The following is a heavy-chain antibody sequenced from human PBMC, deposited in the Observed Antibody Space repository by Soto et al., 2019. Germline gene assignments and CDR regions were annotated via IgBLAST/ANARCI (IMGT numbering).Heavy chain of an antibody. Sequence: PSETLSLTCAVYGGSFSGYYWSWIRQPPGKGLEWIGEINHSGSTNYNPSLKSRVTISVDTSKNQFSLKLSSVTAADTAVYYCARGRVGAAAGSGPTFDPWGQGTLVTVSS. V-gene: IGHV4-34*01. D-gene: IGHD6-13*01. CDR3: ARGRVGAAAGSGPTFDP. CDR1: GGSFSGYY. J-gene: IGHJ5*02. CDR2: INHSGST.